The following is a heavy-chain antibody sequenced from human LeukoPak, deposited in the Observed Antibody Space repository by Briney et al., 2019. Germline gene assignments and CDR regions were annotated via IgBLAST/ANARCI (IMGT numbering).Heavy chain of an antibody. Sequence: GASVKASCKASGYTFTDYYIHWVRQAPGQRLEWMAWINPNSGGTYYAQNFHDRITLTRDTSISTAYMELSRLRSDDTAIYYCARANALYCSSTSCLFDYWGQGTLVTVSS. CDR3: ARANALYCSSTSCLFDY. V-gene: IGHV1-2*02. J-gene: IGHJ4*02. CDR1: GYTFTDYY. D-gene: IGHD2-2*01. CDR2: INPNSGGT.